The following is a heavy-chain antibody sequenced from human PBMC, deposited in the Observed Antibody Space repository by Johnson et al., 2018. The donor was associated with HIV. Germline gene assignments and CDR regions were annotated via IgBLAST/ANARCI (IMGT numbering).Heavy chain of an antibody. CDR2: IRYDGSNK. CDR3: AKDPTDFGADWAFDI. Sequence: QVQLVESGGGVVQPGESLRLSCAASGFIFSSYDMHWVRQAPGKGLEWVAFIRYDGSNKYYVDYVKGRFTISRDNSKNTFYLQMNSLRGDDTAVYYCAKDPTDFGADWAFDIWGQGTMVTVSS. D-gene: IGHD3-10*01. J-gene: IGHJ3*02. V-gene: IGHV3-30*02. CDR1: GFIFSSYD.